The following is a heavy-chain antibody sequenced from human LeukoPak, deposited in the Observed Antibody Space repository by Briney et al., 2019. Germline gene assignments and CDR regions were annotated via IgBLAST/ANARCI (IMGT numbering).Heavy chain of an antibody. CDR3: ARTALNYDFWSGYVHGMDV. Sequence: PSETLSLTCTVSGGSISSYYWSWIRQPPGKGLEWLGYIYYSGSTNYNPSLKSRVTISVDTSKNQFSLKLSSVTAADTAVYYCARTALNYDFWSGYVHGMDVWGQGTTVTVSS. CDR1: GGSISSYY. V-gene: IGHV4-59*01. CDR2: IYYSGST. D-gene: IGHD3-3*01. J-gene: IGHJ6*02.